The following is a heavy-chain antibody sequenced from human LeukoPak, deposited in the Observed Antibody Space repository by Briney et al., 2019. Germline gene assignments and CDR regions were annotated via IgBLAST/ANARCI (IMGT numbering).Heavy chain of an antibody. CDR3: RAAADLNDY. Sequence: GGSLKLSCAASGFTFSGSAMHWVRQASGKGLEWLGRIRSKADSYTTAYAASVKGRFIVSRDDSKNTAYLQMNSLKTEDTAVYYCRAAADLNDYWGQRTLVTVSS. CDR1: GFTFSGSA. D-gene: IGHD6-13*01. CDR2: IRSKADSYTT. J-gene: IGHJ4*02. V-gene: IGHV3-73*01.